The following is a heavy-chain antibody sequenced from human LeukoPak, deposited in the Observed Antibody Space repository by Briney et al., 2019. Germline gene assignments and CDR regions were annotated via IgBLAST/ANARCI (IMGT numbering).Heavy chain of an antibody. CDR2: ISGSGGST. V-gene: IGHV3-23*01. J-gene: IGHJ4*02. CDR3: ARERYGSGSYYFDY. CDR1: GFTFSSYA. D-gene: IGHD3-10*01. Sequence: GGSLRLSCAASGFTFSSYAMSWVRQAPGKGLEWVSAISGSGGSTYYADSVKGRFTISRDNAQNSLYLQMNSLRAEDTAVYYCARERYGSGSYYFDYWGQGTLVTVSS.